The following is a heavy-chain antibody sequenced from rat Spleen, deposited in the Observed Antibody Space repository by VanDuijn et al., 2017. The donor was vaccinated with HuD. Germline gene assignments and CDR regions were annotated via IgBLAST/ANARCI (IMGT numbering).Heavy chain of an antibody. D-gene: IGHD4-2*01. J-gene: IGHJ2*01. Sequence: QVQLKESGPGLMQPSETLSLTCTVSGFSLTSNGVGWVRQPLGKGLEWIAAISTGGSPYFNSVLKSRLSISRDTSKGQGFLKMNRLQTKDTAIYFCTVDPIATRDYFDDWGQGVMVTVSS. CDR1: GFSLTSNG. CDR3: TVDPIATRDYFDD. CDR2: ISTGGSP. V-gene: IGHV2S8*01.